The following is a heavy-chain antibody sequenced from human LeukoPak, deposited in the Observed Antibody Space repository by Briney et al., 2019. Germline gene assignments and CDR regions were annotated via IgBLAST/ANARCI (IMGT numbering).Heavy chain of an antibody. J-gene: IGHJ4*02. CDR1: GGSFSGYY. CDR2: INHSGST. Sequence: SETLSLTCAVYGGSFSGYYWNWIRQPPGKGLEWIGEINHSGSTNYNPSLKSRVTISVDTSKNQFFLKLSSVTPADTAVYYCARFLAVAGHDYWGQGTLVTVSS. D-gene: IGHD6-19*01. CDR3: ARFLAVAGHDY. V-gene: IGHV4-34*01.